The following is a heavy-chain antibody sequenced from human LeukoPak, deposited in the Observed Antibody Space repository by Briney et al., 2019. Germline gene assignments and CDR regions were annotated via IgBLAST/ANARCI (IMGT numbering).Heavy chain of an antibody. V-gene: IGHV4-39*01. CDR3: ARTGFWSSETYGMDV. Sequence: SETLSLTCTVSGGSISSSSYYWGWIRQPPGKGLEWIGSIYYSGSTYYNPSLKSRVTISVDTSKNQFSLKLSSVTAADTAVYYCARTGFWSSETYGMDVWGQGTTVTVSS. CDR2: IYYSGST. J-gene: IGHJ6*02. CDR1: GGSISSSSYY. D-gene: IGHD3-3*01.